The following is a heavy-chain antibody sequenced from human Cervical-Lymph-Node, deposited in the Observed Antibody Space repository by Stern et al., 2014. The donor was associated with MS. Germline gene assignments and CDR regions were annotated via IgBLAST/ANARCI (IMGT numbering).Heavy chain of an antibody. CDR1: GLTFSSYA. D-gene: IGHD6-13*01. J-gene: IGHJ1*01. CDR3: AKDRESSGWSEYLQH. Sequence: EVQLEESGGGLVQPGGSLRLSCAASGLTFSSYAISWVRQAPGKGLEWVSAISGSGGSTYYADSVKGRFTISRDNSKNTLYLQMDSLRAEDTAVYYCAKDRESSGWSEYLQHWGQGTLLTVSS. V-gene: IGHV3-23*04. CDR2: ISGSGGST.